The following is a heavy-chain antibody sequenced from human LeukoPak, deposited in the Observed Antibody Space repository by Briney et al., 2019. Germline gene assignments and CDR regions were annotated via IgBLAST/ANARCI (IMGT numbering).Heavy chain of an antibody. CDR3: ARGMASGWYFAFDI. V-gene: IGHV1-2*02. Sequence: ASVKVSCKASGYTFTGYYMHWVRRAPGQGLEWMGWINPNSGGTNYAQKFQGRVTMTRDTSISTAYMELSRLRSDDTAVYYCARGMASGWYFAFDIWGQGTMVTVSS. D-gene: IGHD6-19*01. CDR1: GYTFTGYY. J-gene: IGHJ3*02. CDR2: INPNSGGT.